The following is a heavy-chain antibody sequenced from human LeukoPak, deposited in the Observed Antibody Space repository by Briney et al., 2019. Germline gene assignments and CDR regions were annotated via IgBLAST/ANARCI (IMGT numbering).Heavy chain of an antibody. D-gene: IGHD3-3*01. CDR2: IYYSGST. CDR3: ASRYYDFWSGYSPNWFDP. CDR1: GGSISSSSYY. Sequence: PSETLSLTCTVSGGSISSSSYYWGWIRQPPGKGLEWIGSIYYSGSTYYNPSLKSRVTISVDTSKNQFSLKLSSVTAADTAVYYCASRYYDFWSGYSPNWFDPWGKGTTVTVSS. V-gene: IGHV4-39*01. J-gene: IGHJ6*04.